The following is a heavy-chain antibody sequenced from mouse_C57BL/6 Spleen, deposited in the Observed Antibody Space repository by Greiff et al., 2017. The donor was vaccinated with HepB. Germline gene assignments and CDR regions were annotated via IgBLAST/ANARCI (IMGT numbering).Heavy chain of an antibody. Sequence: QVQLQQPGAELVKPGASVKMSCKASGYTFTSYWINWVKQRPGQGLEWIGEIYPGSGSTNYNEKFKSKATLTVDTSSSTAYMQLSSLTSEDSAVDYCARSYDYDEDWFAYWGQGTLVTVSA. D-gene: IGHD2-4*01. V-gene: IGHV1-55*01. CDR1: GYTFTSYW. CDR2: IYPGSGST. CDR3: ARSYDYDEDWFAY. J-gene: IGHJ3*01.